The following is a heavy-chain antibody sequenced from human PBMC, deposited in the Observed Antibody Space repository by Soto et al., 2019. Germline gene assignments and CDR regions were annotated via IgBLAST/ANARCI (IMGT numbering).Heavy chain of an antibody. J-gene: IGHJ4*02. Sequence: QVQLVQSGAEVKKPGSSVKVSCKASGGTFSNYAISWVRQAPGQGLEWMGGIIPIFGTTNYAQRFQGRVTITADEATSTAYRELSSRRSEDSAVYYGAIVSSSWYQDYFDYWGQGTLVTVSS. D-gene: IGHD6-13*01. CDR1: GGTFSNYA. CDR3: AIVSSSWYQDYFDY. V-gene: IGHV1-69*12. CDR2: IIPIFGTT.